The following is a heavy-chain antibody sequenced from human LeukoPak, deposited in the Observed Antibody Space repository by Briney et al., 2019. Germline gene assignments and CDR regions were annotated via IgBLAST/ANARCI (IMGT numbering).Heavy chain of an antibody. V-gene: IGHV1-2*02. J-gene: IGHJ4*02. CDR3: ARDKRGQQLGTDY. Sequence: ASVQVSCKASGFTFIDYYIHWVRQAPGQGLEWMGWINPKSGATHDAQKFQGRVTKTSDTSISTAYLELSRLRSDDTAVYYCARDKRGQQLGTDYWGQGTLVTVSS. CDR1: GFTFIDYY. CDR2: INPKSGAT. D-gene: IGHD6-13*01.